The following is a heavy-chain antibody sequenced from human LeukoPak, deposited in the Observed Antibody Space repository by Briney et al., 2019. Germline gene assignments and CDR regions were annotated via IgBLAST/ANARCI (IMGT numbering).Heavy chain of an antibody. D-gene: IGHD3-22*01. CDR2: IYYSGST. J-gene: IGHJ1*01. V-gene: IGHV4-59*01. CDR1: GGSISSYY. Sequence: SETLSLTCTVSGGSISSYYWSWIRQPPGKGLEWIGYIYYSGSTNYNPSLKSRVTISVYTSKNQFSLKLSSVTAADTAVYYCARLKYYYDSSGYRAEYFQHWGQGTLVTVSS. CDR3: ARLKYYYDSSGYRAEYFQH.